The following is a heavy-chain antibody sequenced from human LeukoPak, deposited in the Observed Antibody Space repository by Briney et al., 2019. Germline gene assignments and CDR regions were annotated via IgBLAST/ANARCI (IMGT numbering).Heavy chain of an antibody. J-gene: IGHJ3*02. V-gene: IGHV3-23*01. CDR1: GFTFSSYA. D-gene: IGHD3-22*01. Sequence: GGSLRLSCAASGFTFSSYAMSWVRQAPGKGLEWVSTISGSGSTTYYADSVKGRFTISRDNSKNTLYLQMNSLRAEDTAVYYCAREQIWYYYDSSGPGGHDAFDIWGQGTMVTVSS. CDR3: AREQIWYYYDSSGPGGHDAFDI. CDR2: ISGSGSTT.